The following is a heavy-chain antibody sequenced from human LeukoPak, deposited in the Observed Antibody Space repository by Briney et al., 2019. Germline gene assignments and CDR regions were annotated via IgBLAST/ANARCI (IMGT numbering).Heavy chain of an antibody. CDR1: GYSFTSYW. CDR3: ARISGPNWCAP. J-gene: IGHJ5*02. V-gene: IGHV5-10-1*01. CDR2: IDPSDSYT. Sequence: GESLKISCKGSGYSFTSYWISWVRQMPGKGLEWMGRIDPSDSYTNYSPSFQGHVTISADKSISTTYLQWSSLKASNTAMSSWARISGPNWCAPWGQGTLVTVSS. D-gene: IGHD2-8*02.